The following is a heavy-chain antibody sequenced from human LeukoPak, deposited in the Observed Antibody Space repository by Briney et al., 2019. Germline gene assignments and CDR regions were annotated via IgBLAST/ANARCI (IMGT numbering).Heavy chain of an antibody. J-gene: IGHJ4*02. D-gene: IGHD3-10*01. CDR3: TRGVGRRGGTFDY. V-gene: IGHV3-48*01. CDR1: EFSLCAYA. Sequence: GGSLRLSCAASEFSLCAYAMNWVRQAPGKGLEWGSYISASSSATYYAESVKGRFTISRDNGQNSLYLQMNSLSAEDTAVYYCTRGVGRRGGTFDYWGQGTLVTVSS. CDR2: ISASSSAT.